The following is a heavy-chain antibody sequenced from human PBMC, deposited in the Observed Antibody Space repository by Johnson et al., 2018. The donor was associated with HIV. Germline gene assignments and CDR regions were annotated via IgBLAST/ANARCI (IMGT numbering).Heavy chain of an antibody. CDR3: VRDFRHWDDAFGF. D-gene: IGHD7-27*01. J-gene: IGHJ3*01. CDR2: IRYDGSNK. CDR1: GFTFRSYG. Sequence: QMQLVESGGGVVQPGGSLRLSCAASGFTFRSYGMHWVRQAPGKGLEWVAFIRYDGSNKYYADSVKGRFTISRDNSKNTLYLQMNSLRVEDTAMYYCVRDFRHWDDAFGFWGRGTKVTVSS. V-gene: IGHV3-30*02.